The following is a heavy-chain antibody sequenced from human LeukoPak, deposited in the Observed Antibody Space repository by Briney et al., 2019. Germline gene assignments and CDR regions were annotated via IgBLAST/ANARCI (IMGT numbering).Heavy chain of an antibody. CDR3: ALSAVASDFDY. CDR2: ISSGASTM. CDR1: GFMFRSFE. D-gene: IGHD6-19*01. V-gene: IGHV3-48*03. J-gene: IGHJ4*02. Sequence: GGSLRLSCAASGFMFRSFEMYWVRQAPGKGLEWFAYISSGASTMYYANSVKGRFTIPRDDAKNSLFLQMNSLRAEDTAVYYCALSAVASDFDYWGQGTLVTVSS.